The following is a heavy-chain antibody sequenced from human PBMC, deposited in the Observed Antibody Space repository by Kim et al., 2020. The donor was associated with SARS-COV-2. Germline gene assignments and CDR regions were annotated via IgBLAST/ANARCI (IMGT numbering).Heavy chain of an antibody. CDR1: GFTFSSYV. Sequence: GGSLRLSCAASGFTFSSYVMSWVRQAPGKGLEWVSVIYSGGSSTYYADSVKGRFTISRDNSKNTLYLQMNSLRAEDTAVYYCAKSIYTVTTGWFDPWGQGTLVTVSS. CDR2: IYSGGSST. J-gene: IGHJ5*02. CDR3: AKSIYTVTTGWFDP. V-gene: IGHV3-23*03. D-gene: IGHD4-17*01.